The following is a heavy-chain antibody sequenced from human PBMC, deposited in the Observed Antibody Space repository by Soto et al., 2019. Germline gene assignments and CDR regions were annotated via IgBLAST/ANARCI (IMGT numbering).Heavy chain of an antibody. CDR1: GFTFSSYA. CDR2: ISYDGSNK. Sequence: QVQLVESGGGVVQPGRSLRLSCAASGFTFSSYAMHWVRQAPGTGLEWVAVISYDGSNKYYADSVKGRFTISRDNSKNTLYLQMNSLRAEDTAVYYCAREYYYDSSGYYAYFDYWGQGTLVTVSS. V-gene: IGHV3-30-3*01. CDR3: AREYYYDSSGYYAYFDY. D-gene: IGHD3-22*01. J-gene: IGHJ4*02.